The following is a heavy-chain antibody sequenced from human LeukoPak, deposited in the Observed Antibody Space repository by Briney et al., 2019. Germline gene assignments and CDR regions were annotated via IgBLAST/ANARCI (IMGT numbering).Heavy chain of an antibody. CDR2: IYSDGRT. V-gene: IGHV3-66*01. Sequence: PGGSLRLSCAVSGFTIRTNYMSWVRQAPGKGLEWVSVIYSDGRTYYEDSVRGRFTISRDNSKNMLYLQMNSLRAEDTAVYYCARADLGATASFDYWGQGTLVTVSS. J-gene: IGHJ4*02. CDR1: GFTIRTNY. CDR3: ARADLGATASFDY. D-gene: IGHD1-26*01.